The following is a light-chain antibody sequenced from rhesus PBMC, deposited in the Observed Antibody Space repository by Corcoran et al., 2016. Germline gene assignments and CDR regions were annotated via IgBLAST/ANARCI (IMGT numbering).Light chain of an antibody. CDR3: LQYNSKPYS. J-gene: IGKJ2*01. Sequence: DIQMTQSPSSLSASVGDRVTITCRASQGISNYLSWYQQQPGKAPQSLIYAASSLERGVPSRFGGSGSGTEFTLTISSLQPEDFAAYYCLQYNSKPYSFGQGTKVEIK. CDR2: AAS. V-gene: IGKV1-36*01. CDR1: QGISNY.